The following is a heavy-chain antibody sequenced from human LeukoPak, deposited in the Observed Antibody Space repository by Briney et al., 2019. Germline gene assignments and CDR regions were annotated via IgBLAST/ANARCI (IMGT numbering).Heavy chain of an antibody. D-gene: IGHD6-13*01. CDR1: SGSFSGYY. Sequence: PSETLSLTCAVYSGSFSGYYWSWIRQPPGKGLEWIGEINHSGSTNYNPSLKSRVTISVDTSKNQFSLKLSSVTAADTAVYYCARGPRRIAAAGTVRLRYFQHWGQGTLVTVSS. CDR3: ARGPRRIAAAGTVRLRYFQH. V-gene: IGHV4-34*01. J-gene: IGHJ1*01. CDR2: INHSGST.